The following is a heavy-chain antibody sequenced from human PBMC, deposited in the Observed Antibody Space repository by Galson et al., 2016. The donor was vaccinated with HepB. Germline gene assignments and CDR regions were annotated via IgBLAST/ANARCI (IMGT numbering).Heavy chain of an antibody. CDR2: INPNSGGT. V-gene: IGHV1-2*06. D-gene: IGHD6-19*01. CDR3: ARDGKMVAGSLGY. J-gene: IGHJ4*02. CDR1: GYIFTGYD. Sequence: KVSCKASGYIFTGYDMHWVRQAPGQGLEWMGRINPNSGGTDYAQKFQGRVALTRDTSISTVYMELTSLKSDDTAVYYCARDGKMVAGSLGYWGQGTLVTVSS.